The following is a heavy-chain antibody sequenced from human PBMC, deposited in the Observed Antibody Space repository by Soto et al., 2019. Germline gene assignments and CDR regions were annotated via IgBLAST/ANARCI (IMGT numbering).Heavy chain of an antibody. CDR1: GFTFSSYA. Sequence: TGGSLRLSCAASGFTFSSYAMSWVRQAPGKGLEWVSAISGSGGSTYYADSVKGRFTISRDNSKNTLYLQMNSLRAEDTAVYYCAKDLYSGSHIDAFDIWGQGTMVTVSS. CDR2: ISGSGGST. D-gene: IGHD1-26*01. CDR3: AKDLYSGSHIDAFDI. J-gene: IGHJ3*02. V-gene: IGHV3-23*01.